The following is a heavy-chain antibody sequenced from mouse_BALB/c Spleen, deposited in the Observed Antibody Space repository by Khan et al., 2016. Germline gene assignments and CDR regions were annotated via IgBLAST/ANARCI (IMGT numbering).Heavy chain of an antibody. D-gene: IGHD1-1*01. CDR3: ASQVGRIYVGVAC. Sequence: QVQLQQSGTELVRPGTSVKVSCKASGYAFTNCLIEWVKQRPGQGLEWIGVIKPGSGGTNYNERFKGKATLTADNSSSTAYMQLSSLTSDDSAVYFCASQVGRIYVGVACWGQGTLVTVSA. CDR1: GYAFTNCL. V-gene: IGHV1-54*03. CDR2: IKPGSGGT. J-gene: IGHJ3*01.